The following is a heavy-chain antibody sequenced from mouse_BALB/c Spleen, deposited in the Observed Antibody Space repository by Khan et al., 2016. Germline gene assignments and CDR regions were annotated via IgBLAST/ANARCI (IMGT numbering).Heavy chain of an antibody. Sequence: QIQLVQSGPELKKPGETVKISCKASGYTFTNYGMNWVKQTPETGLKWMGWTNPYTGEPTYADDFKGRFAFSLETSATTAYLQSNRLKNEDTATYFCARSSYYGYYYSMDYWGQGTSVTVSS. CDR1: GYTFTNYG. V-gene: IGHV9-3-1*01. CDR3: ARSSYYGYYYSMDY. D-gene: IGHD1-2*01. CDR2: TNPYTGEP. J-gene: IGHJ4*01.